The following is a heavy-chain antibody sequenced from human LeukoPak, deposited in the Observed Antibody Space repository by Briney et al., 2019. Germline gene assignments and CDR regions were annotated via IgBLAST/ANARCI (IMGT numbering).Heavy chain of an antibody. V-gene: IGHV4-34*01. CDR2: INHSGST. CDR1: GGSFSGYY. CDR3: ARGIGSIFNDYGDQGYFDY. J-gene: IGHJ4*02. D-gene: IGHD4-17*01. Sequence: MPSETLSLTCAVYGGSFSGYYWSWIRQPPGKGLEWIGEINHSGSTNYNPSLKSRVTISVNTSKNQFSLKLSSVTAADTAVYYCARGIGSIFNDYGDQGYFDYWGQGTLVTVSS.